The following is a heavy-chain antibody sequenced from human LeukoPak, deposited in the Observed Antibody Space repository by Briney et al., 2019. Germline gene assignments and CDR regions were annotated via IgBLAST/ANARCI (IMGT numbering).Heavy chain of an antibody. Sequence: PSETLSLTCTVSGGSISSYNWGWIRQSPGKGLERIGNIYYSGSTKYNPSLKSRVTISVDTSKNQFSLKLSSVTAADTAVYYCVRDCSGGSCYYNWGQGTLVTVSS. CDR1: GGSISSYN. CDR3: VRDCSGGSCYYN. CDR2: IYYSGST. D-gene: IGHD2-15*01. J-gene: IGHJ4*02. V-gene: IGHV4-59*01.